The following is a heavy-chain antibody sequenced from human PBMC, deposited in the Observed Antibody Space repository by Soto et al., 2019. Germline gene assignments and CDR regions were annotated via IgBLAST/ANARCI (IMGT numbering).Heavy chain of an antibody. Sequence: SETLSLTCTVSGDTVNNGDYFWSWIRQSPGKGLEWLGYIYFTGSTYYSPSLKSRLHISMDKSKNHFSLEMTSVTVADTAVYFCARGVVVDVVAAFKRALDPWGPGLLVTVSS. CDR1: GDTVNNGDYF. V-gene: IGHV4-30-4*02. J-gene: IGHJ5*02. CDR3: ARGVVVDVVAAFKRALDP. CDR2: IYFTGST. D-gene: IGHD2-15*01.